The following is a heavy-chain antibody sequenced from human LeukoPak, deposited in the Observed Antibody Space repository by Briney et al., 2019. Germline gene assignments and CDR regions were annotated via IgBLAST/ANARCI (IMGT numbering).Heavy chain of an antibody. CDR3: TRQGSHGYLQN. J-gene: IGHJ1*01. D-gene: IGHD3-10*01. CDR2: ISTDVSST. Sequence: PGGSLRLSCAASGVTFSTYWMHWVRQAPGKGRVWVSRISTDVSSTNYADSVKGRFSISRDNAKNTLYLQMNSLRAEDTAVYYCTRQGSHGYLQNWGQGTLVTVSS. CDR1: GVTFSTYW. V-gene: IGHV3-74*01.